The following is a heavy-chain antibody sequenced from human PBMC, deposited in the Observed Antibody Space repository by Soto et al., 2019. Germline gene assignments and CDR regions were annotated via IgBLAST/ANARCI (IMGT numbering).Heavy chain of an antibody. CDR2: ISYDGSHT. Sequence: QEQLVESGGGMVQPGRSLRLSCVASGFTFSSYGMHWVRQTPSKGLEWVSVISYDGSHTHYADSVRGRFTVSRDNSKSTVYLQMNTLRPDDTAVYYCAKDLGPPRGSYPDSWGPGTLVTVSS. CDR1: GFTFSSYG. CDR3: AKDLGPPRGSYPDS. D-gene: IGHD1-26*01. V-gene: IGHV3-30*18. J-gene: IGHJ4*02.